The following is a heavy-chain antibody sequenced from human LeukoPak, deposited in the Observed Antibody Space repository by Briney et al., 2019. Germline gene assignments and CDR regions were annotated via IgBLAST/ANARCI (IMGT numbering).Heavy chain of an antibody. CDR1: GFTFSSYA. CDR3: ASPYNSRWYELCY. Sequence: GGSLRLSCAASGFTFSSYAMNWVRQAPGKGLEWVSGLSGSGRGGSTYYADSAKGRITISRDNSKNTLYLQMNSLRAEDTAVYYCASPYNSRWYELCYWGQGTLVTVSS. CDR2: LSGSGRGGST. D-gene: IGHD6-13*01. J-gene: IGHJ4*02. V-gene: IGHV3-23*01.